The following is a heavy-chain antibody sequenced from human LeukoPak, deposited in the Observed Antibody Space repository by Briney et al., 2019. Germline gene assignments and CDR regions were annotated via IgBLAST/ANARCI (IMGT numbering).Heavy chain of an antibody. CDR2: IKQDGSEK. J-gene: IGHJ4*02. CDR1: GFTFSSYT. Sequence: GGSLRLSCAASGFTFSSYTMHWVRQAPGKGLEWVANIKQDGSEKYYVDSVKGRFTISRDNAKNSLYLQMNSLRAEDTAVYYCARVPPPYGDRYFDYWGQGTLVTVSS. D-gene: IGHD4-17*01. V-gene: IGHV3-7*01. CDR3: ARVPPPYGDRYFDY.